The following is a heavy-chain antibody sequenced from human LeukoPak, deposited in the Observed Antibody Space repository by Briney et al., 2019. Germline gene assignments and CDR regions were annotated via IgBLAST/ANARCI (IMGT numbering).Heavy chain of an antibody. V-gene: IGHV1-46*01. J-gene: IGHJ4*02. CDR3: ARGGLAAGFDY. D-gene: IGHD6-13*01. Sequence: ASVKVSCKASGYTFTSYFMHWVRQAPGQGLEWMGLVNPSGGSTNYAQKFQGRVTMTRDMSTSTVFMELDSLRSEDTAVYYCARGGLAAGFDYWGQGTLVTVSS. CDR2: VNPSGGST. CDR1: GYTFTSYF.